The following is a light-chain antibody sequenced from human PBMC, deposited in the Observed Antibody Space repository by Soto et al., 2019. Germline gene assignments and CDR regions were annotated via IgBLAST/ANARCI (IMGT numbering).Light chain of an antibody. CDR3: QQFDGSSYT. CDR1: QTVRSDY. Sequence: ENVLTQSPDTLSLSPGERGTLSCRASQTVRSDYFAWYQQKSGQAPRLLIYGASNRATGVPDRFSGSGSGTDFTLTISRLEPEDFAVYYCQQFDGSSYTFGQGTKLEIK. J-gene: IGKJ2*01. V-gene: IGKV3-20*01. CDR2: GAS.